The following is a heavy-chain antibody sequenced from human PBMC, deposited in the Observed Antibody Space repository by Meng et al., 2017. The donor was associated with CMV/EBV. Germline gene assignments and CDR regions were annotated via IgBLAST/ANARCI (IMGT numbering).Heavy chain of an antibody. CDR2: IYYSGST. Sequence: SETLSLTCTVSGGSISSYYWSWIRQPPGKGLEWIGYIYYSGSTNYNPSLKSRVTISVDTSKNQFSLKLSSVTAADTAVYYFARGFSGTPYYFDYWGQGTLVTVSS. J-gene: IGHJ4*02. V-gene: IGHV4-59*01. D-gene: IGHD1-1*01. CDR1: GGSISSYY. CDR3: ARGFSGTPYYFDY.